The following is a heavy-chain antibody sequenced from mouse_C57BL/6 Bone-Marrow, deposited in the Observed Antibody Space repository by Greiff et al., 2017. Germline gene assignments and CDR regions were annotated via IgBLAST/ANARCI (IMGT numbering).Heavy chain of an antibody. CDR2: INPTYGST. Sequence: QVQLQQPGPELVMPGASVKLSCKASGYTFTSYRMHWVKQSPGQGLEWIGEINPTYGSTNYNQKFKGKATLTVDKSSSTAYMQLSSLTSEDSAVYYCAKRDSGMGNCDYGGQGTTLTVSS. D-gene: IGHD2-10*02. V-gene: IGHV1-69*01. J-gene: IGHJ2*01. CDR1: GYTFTSYR. CDR3: AKRDSGMGNCDY.